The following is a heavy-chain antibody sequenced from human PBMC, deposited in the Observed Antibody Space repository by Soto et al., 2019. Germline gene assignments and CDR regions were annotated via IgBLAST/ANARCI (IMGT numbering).Heavy chain of an antibody. V-gene: IGHV4-61*01. J-gene: IGHJ4*02. CDR3: ARDRYYDSSGYYFDY. D-gene: IGHD3-22*01. CDR1: GGSVSSGSYY. Sequence: QVQLQESGPGLVKPSETLSLTCTVSGGSVSSGSYYWSWIRQPPGKGLEWIGYIYYSGSTKYNPSLKSRVTISVDTSKNQTSLKLSSVTAADTAVYYCARDRYYDSSGYYFDYWGQGTLVTVSS. CDR2: IYYSGST.